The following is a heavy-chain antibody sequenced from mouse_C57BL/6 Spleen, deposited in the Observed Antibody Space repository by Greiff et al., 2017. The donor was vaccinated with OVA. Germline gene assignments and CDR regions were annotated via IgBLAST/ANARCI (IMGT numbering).Heavy chain of an antibody. CDR1: GFTFSSYA. CDR2: ISDGGSYT. Sequence: EVNVVESGGGLVKPGGSLKLSCAASGFTFSSYAMSWVRQTPEKRLEWVATISDGGSYTYYPDNVKGRFTISRDNAKNNLYLQMSHLKSEDTAMYYCARDGYLDYWGQGTTLTVSS. J-gene: IGHJ2*01. V-gene: IGHV5-4*01. CDR3: ARDGYLDY.